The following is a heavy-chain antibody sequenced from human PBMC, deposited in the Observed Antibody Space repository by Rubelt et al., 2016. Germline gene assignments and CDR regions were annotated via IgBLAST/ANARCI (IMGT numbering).Heavy chain of an antibody. J-gene: IGHJ4*02. V-gene: IGHV4-39*07. CDR2: IYYSGST. CDR3: ARDAQGGLASY. D-gene: IGHD3-16*01. CDR1: GGSISSSSYY. Sequence: QVQLQESGPGLVKPSETLSLTCTVSGGSISSSSYYWGWIRQPPGKGLEWIGSIYYSGSTYYNPSLKSRVTISVDTSKNQFSLKLSSVTAADTAVYYCARDAQGGLASYWGQGTLVTVSS.